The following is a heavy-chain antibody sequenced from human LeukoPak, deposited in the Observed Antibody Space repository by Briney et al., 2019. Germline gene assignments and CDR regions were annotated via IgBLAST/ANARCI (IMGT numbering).Heavy chain of an antibody. V-gene: IGHV1-18*01. CDR1: GYTFTSYG. Sequence: ASVKVSCKASGYTFTSYGISWVRQAPGQGLEWMGWISAYNGNTNYAQKLQGRVTMTTDTSTSTAYMELRSLRSDDTAVYYCARGRASGILTGYYYFDYWGQGTLVTVSS. CDR3: ARGRASGILTGYYYFDY. D-gene: IGHD3-9*01. CDR2: ISAYNGNT. J-gene: IGHJ4*02.